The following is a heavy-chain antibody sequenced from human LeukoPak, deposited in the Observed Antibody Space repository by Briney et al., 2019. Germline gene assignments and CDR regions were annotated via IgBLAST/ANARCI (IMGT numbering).Heavy chain of an antibody. CDR3: ARGFRGNYSIDY. V-gene: IGHV3-48*02. D-gene: IGHD1-26*01. CDR1: GFTFSIYN. Sequence: GGSLRLSCAAAGFTFSIYNMNWVRQAPGKGLEWVSHISKDSSDINYADSVKGRFTISRDNAKKSLYLQMSSLREEDTAVYYCARGFRGNYSIDYWGQGTLVTVSS. CDR2: ISKDSSDI. J-gene: IGHJ4*02.